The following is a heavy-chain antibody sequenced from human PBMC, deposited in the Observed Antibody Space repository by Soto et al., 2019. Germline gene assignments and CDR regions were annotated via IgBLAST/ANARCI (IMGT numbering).Heavy chain of an antibody. V-gene: IGHV6-1*01. CDR1: GGSVSSSSVT. Sequence: QNLSPPFAISGGSVSSSSVTCDWSRQSPSGGLGWVGRTYYSSKWYNDYAESVKSRITTNPATSKNQFSLHLNSVTPEDTAVYYCVRLIGNSWLDFWGQGTLLTVSS. D-gene: IGHD1-26*01. CDR2: TYYSSKWYN. CDR3: VRLIGNSWLDF. J-gene: IGHJ5*01.